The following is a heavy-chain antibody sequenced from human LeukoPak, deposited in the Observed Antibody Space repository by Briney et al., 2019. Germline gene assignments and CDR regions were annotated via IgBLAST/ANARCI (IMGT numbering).Heavy chain of an antibody. Sequence: PGGSLRLSCAASGFTFSSYWMSWVRQAPGKGLEWVANIKQDGSEKHYVDSVKGRFTISRDNAKNSLYLQMNSLRAEDTAVYYCARDGGGEYQLLYYFDYWGQGTLVNVSS. CDR2: IKQDGSEK. J-gene: IGHJ4*02. CDR1: GFTFSSYW. D-gene: IGHD2-2*01. CDR3: ARDGGGEYQLLYYFDY. V-gene: IGHV3-7*01.